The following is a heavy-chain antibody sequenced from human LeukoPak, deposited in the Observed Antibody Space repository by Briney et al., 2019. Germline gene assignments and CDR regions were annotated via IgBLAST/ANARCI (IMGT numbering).Heavy chain of an antibody. CDR1: GGSFSGYY. D-gene: IGHD3-10*01. V-gene: IGHV4-34*01. CDR2: INHSGST. CDR3: ARGRMVRGVISSWFDP. Sequence: SETLSLTCAVYGGSFSGYYWSWIRQPPGKGLESIGEINHSGSTNYNPSLKSRVTISVDTSKNQFSLKLSSVTAADTAVYYCARGRMVRGVISSWFDPWGQGTLVTVSS. J-gene: IGHJ5*02.